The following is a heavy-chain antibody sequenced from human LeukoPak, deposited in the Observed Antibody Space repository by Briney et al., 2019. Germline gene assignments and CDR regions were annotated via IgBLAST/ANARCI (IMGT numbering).Heavy chain of an antibody. Sequence: ASVKVSCKTSGYKFTSYYIQWVRQAPGQGLEWLGIINPSSGSTTYAQKFQGRLTMARDTSTSTVYMELNSLRAEDTAVYFCAKGLSGSYGPFFDYWGQGTLVTVFS. D-gene: IGHD1-26*01. V-gene: IGHV1-46*01. CDR3: AKGLSGSYGPFFDY. CDR1: GYKFTSYY. CDR2: INPSSGST. J-gene: IGHJ4*02.